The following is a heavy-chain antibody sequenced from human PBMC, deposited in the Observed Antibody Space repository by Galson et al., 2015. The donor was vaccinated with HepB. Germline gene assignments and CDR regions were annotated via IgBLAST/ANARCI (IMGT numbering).Heavy chain of an antibody. CDR1: GYTFTDYS. Sequence: SVKVSCKASGYTFTDYSLHWVRQAPGQGLEWMGWINPSSGGSNSAQNFLGRVTMTWDTSISTAYMELGRLRSDDTAVYYCARGHIGRLEWELLYYFDYCGQGSLVTVSS. J-gene: IGHJ4*02. V-gene: IGHV1-2*02. CDR3: ARGHIGRLEWELLYYFDY. CDR2: INPSSGGS. D-gene: IGHD1-26*01.